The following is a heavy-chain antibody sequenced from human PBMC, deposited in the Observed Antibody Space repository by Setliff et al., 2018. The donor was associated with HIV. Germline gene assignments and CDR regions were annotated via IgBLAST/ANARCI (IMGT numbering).Heavy chain of an antibody. Sequence: SETLSLTCTVSGGSISRLYWTWIWQPPGKGLEWIGYISYNGKTDYKSSLKNRVTLSVDTSNNQFSLMMTSVTAADTAVYYCARAGDYYDTRNYLTRGPTAFDIWGQGTMVTVSS. CDR3: ARAGDYYDTRNYLTRGPTAFDI. J-gene: IGHJ3*02. CDR1: GGSISRLY. CDR2: ISYNGKT. D-gene: IGHD3-22*01. V-gene: IGHV4-59*11.